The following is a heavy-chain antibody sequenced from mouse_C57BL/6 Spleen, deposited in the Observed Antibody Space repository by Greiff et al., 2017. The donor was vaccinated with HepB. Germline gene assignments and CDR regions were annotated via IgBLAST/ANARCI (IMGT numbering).Heavy chain of an antibody. V-gene: IGHV1-69*01. CDR1: GYTFTSYW. CDR2: IDPSDSYT. J-gene: IGHJ1*03. CDR3: ARSPSARYFDV. D-gene: IGHD6-1*01. Sequence: QVQLQQSGAELVMPGASVKLSCKASGYTFTSYWMHWVKQRPGQGLEWIGEIDPSDSYTNYNQKFKGKSTLTVDKSSSTAYMQLSSLTSEDSAVYYCARSPSARYFDVWGTGTTVTVSS.